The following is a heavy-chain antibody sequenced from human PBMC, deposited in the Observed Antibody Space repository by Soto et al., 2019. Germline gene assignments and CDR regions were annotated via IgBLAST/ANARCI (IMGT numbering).Heavy chain of an antibody. D-gene: IGHD4-4*01. CDR1: GDSVSSSSGA. CDR3: ASNALNFVTSRDF. CDR2: TYYRSQFYH. J-gene: IGHJ4*02. V-gene: IGHV6-1*01. Sequence: QVPLQQSGPGLVKPSATLSLTCVVSGDSVSSSSGAWIWIRQSRSRGHERLGRTYYRSQFYHEFATPVRGPIDTYPDTTRIQFSLQLDSVTPEDTAVYSCASNALNFVTSRDFCGQGILVTVSS.